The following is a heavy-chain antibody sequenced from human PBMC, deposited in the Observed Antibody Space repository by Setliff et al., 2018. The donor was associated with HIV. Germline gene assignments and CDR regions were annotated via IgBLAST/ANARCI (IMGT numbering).Heavy chain of an antibody. CDR3: ARGVGIGGNWFDP. CDR1: GYSVSSGYY. D-gene: IGHD2-15*01. J-gene: IGHJ5*02. CDR2: MYYTGTT. V-gene: IGHV4-38-2*01. Sequence: LSLTCAASGYSVSSGYYWAWIRQAPGKGLQWIGQMYYTGTTDYNPSLSSRVTISQDKSRNQFSLKLTSVTATDTAIYYCARGVGIGGNWFDPWGQGIMVTVSS.